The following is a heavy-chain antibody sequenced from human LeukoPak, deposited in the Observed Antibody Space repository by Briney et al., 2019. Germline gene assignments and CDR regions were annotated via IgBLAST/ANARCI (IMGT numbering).Heavy chain of an antibody. J-gene: IGHJ4*02. CDR3: AGSGMVATHFLDY. V-gene: IGHV5-51*01. CDR1: GYTFTSYW. Sequence: GESLKISCKGSGYTFTSYWIGWVRQMPGKGLEWMGITHPGDSDTRYSPSFQGQVTISADTSISTACLQWSSLKASDTAIYYCAGSGMVATHFLDYWGQGTLVTVSS. D-gene: IGHD5-12*01. CDR2: THPGDSDT.